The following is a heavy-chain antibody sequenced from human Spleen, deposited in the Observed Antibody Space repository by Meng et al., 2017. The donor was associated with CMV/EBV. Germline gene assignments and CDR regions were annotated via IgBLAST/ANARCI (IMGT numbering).Heavy chain of an antibody. Sequence: GESLKISCAASGLSFTSYWMHWVRQAPGKGLEWVANIKQDGSEEYYVDSVKGRFTISRDNAKNSLYLQMNSLRAEDTAVYYCARDELRFLEWLEGRFDYWGQGTLVTVSS. J-gene: IGHJ4*02. CDR1: GLSFTSYW. V-gene: IGHV3-7*01. CDR3: ARDELRFLEWLEGRFDY. D-gene: IGHD3-3*01. CDR2: IKQDGSEE.